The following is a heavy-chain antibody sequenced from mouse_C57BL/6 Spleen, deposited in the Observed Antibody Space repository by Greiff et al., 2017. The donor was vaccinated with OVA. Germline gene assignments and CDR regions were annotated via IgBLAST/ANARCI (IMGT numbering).Heavy chain of an antibody. D-gene: IGHD2-3*01. CDR3: ARKGDGYYFFAY. CDR1: GFTFSSYT. J-gene: IGHJ3*01. Sequence: EVKLQESGGGLVKPGGSLKLSCAASGFTFSSYTMSWVRQTPGKRLEWVATISGGGGNTYYQDSVKGRFTISRDNSNNSLYLQMSSLRSEDTALYYCARKGDGYYFFAYWGQGTLVTVSA. CDR2: ISGGGGNT. V-gene: IGHV5-9*01.